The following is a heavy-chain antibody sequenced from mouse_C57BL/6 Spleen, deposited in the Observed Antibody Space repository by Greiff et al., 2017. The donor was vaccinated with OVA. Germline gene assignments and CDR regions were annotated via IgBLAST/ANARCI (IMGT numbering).Heavy chain of an antibody. CDR1: GYAFSSSW. CDR2: IYPGDGDT. V-gene: IGHV1-82*01. D-gene: IGHD1-1*01. CDR3: ARGYGSSH. J-gene: IGHJ2*01. Sequence: VKLMESGPELVKPGASVKISCKASGYAFSSSWMNWVKQRPGKGLEWIGRIYPGDGDTNYNGKFKGKATLTADKSSSTAYMQLSSLTSEDSAVYFCARGYGSSHWGQGTTLTVSS.